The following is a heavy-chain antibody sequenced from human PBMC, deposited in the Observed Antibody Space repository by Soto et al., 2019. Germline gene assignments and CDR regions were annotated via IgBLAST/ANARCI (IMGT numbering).Heavy chain of an antibody. V-gene: IGHV4-30-4*01. CDR3: SRGAMSRGGLSLDV. CDR1: GASITSDDYF. J-gene: IGHJ6*02. Sequence: QVQLQESGPGLVKPSQTLSLTCTVSGASITSDDYFWGWIRQPPGQGLEWTAFFYSTGSTYYNPSLESRATLSVDTAKFQGSLRLRSVTAADSAVYYFSRGAMSRGGLSLDVWGHGITVTV. CDR2: FYSTGST. D-gene: IGHD3-10*01.